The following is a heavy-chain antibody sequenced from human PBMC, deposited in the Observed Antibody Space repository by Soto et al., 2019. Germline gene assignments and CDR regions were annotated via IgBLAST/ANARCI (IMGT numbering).Heavy chain of an antibody. CDR3: VHTPAHCSGAACNYFAF. J-gene: IGHJ4*02. CDR2: IYGDDAK. D-gene: IGHD2-15*01. Sequence: QITLKESGPTLVSPTQTLTLTCTFSAFSLTTNTVGVGWIRQPPGKALQWLTNIYGDDAKWYSPSLKNRLTITKDTSKNQVVLSMSNMDPVDTATYYCVHTPAHCSGAACNYFAFWGLGTLVTVSS. V-gene: IGHV2-5*02. CDR1: AFSLTTNTVG.